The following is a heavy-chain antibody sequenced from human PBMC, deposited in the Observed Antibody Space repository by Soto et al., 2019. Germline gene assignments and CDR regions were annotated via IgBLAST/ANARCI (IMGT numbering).Heavy chain of an antibody. CDR2: INPSGGST. Sequence: GASVKVSCKASGYTFTSYYMHWVRQAPGQGLEWMGIINPSGGSTSYAQKFQGRVTMTRDTSTSTVYMELSSLRSEDTAVYYCAREGLPTIFGVVNPWYYCGQGTLVTVSS. D-gene: IGHD3-3*01. V-gene: IGHV1-46*01. CDR1: GYTFTSYY. J-gene: IGHJ4*02. CDR3: AREGLPTIFGVVNPWYY.